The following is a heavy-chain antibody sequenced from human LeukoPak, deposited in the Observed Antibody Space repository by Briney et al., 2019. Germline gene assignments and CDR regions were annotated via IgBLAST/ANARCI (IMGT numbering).Heavy chain of an antibody. CDR1: GGTFSSYA. J-gene: IGHJ4*02. Sequence: GASVKVSCKASGGTFSSYAISWVRQAPGQGLEWMGGIIPIFGTANYAQKFQGRVTITADESTSTAYMELSSLRSEDTAVYYCASGRDGYNYFDYWGQGTLVTVSS. CDR3: ASGRDGYNYFDY. D-gene: IGHD5-24*01. CDR2: IIPIFGTA. V-gene: IGHV1-69*13.